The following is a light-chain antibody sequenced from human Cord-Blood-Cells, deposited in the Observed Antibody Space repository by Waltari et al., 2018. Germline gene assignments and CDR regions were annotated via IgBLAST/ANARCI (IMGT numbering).Light chain of an antibody. CDR1: KSIISY. V-gene: IGKV1-39*01. Sequence: DIQMTQHPSSLSAFVRDRVTITNRASKSIISYLNWYQQKPGKAPKLLIYAASSLQSGVPSRFSGSGSGTDFTLTISSLQPEDFATYYCQQSYSTPLTFGGGTKVEIK. CDR2: AAS. CDR3: QQSYSTPLT. J-gene: IGKJ4*01.